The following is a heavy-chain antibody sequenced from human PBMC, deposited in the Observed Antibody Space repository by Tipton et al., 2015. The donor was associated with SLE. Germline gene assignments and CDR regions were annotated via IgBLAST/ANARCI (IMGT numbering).Heavy chain of an antibody. CDR3: ARLQYSSGPFDY. CDR1: GGSISGPYF. CDR2: IYSSGST. D-gene: IGHD6-19*01. J-gene: IGHJ4*02. Sequence: TLSLTCTVSGGSISGPYFWTWIRQHPGKGLEWIGYIYSSGSTDYNPSLKSRVTISVDTSKNQFSLKLSSVTAADTAVYYCARLQYSSGPFDYWGQGTLVTVSS. V-gene: IGHV4-4*08.